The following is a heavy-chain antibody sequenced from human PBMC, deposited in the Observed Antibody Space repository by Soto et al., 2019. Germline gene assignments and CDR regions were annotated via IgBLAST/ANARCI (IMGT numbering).Heavy chain of an antibody. J-gene: IGHJ3*02. CDR3: ARLPKYYYGSGHDAFDI. CDR2: IYYSGST. D-gene: IGHD3-10*01. CDR1: GGSISSTSYY. Sequence: SETLSLTCTVSGGSISSTSYYWGWIRQPPGKGLEWIGSIYYSGSTYYNPSLKSRVTISIDTSKNHFSLKLSSVTAADTAMYYCARLPKYYYGSGHDAFDIWGQGTMVTVSS. V-gene: IGHV4-39*02.